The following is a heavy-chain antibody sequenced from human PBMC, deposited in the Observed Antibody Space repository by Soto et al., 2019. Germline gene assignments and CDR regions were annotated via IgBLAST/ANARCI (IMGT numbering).Heavy chain of an antibody. CDR3: AGGGGSSGPGY. Sequence: EVQLVESGGGLVQPGGSLRLSCAASGFTFSSSSMNWVRQAPGKGLEWVSFIDTLSSTMYYADSVRGRFTISRDNAKNSLYLQMNSRRAEDTALYYCAGGGGSSGPGYWGQGTLVTVSS. J-gene: IGHJ4*02. CDR2: IDTLSSTM. CDR1: GFTFSSSS. V-gene: IGHV3-48*01. D-gene: IGHD3-22*01.